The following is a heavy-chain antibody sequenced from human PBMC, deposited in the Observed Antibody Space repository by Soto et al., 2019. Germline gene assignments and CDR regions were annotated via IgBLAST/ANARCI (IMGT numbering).Heavy chain of an antibody. V-gene: IGHV5-51*01. J-gene: IGHJ6*02. D-gene: IGHD3-3*01. CDR2: IYPGDSDT. CDR1: GYSFTSYW. Sequence: PGESLKISCKGSGYSFTSYWIGWVRQMPGKGLEWVGIIYPGDSDTRYSPSFQGQVTISADKSISTAYLQWSSLKASDTAMYYCARHPPYDFWSGYYTEGDDYYYGMDVWGQGTTVTVSS. CDR3: ARHPPYDFWSGYYTEGDDYYYGMDV.